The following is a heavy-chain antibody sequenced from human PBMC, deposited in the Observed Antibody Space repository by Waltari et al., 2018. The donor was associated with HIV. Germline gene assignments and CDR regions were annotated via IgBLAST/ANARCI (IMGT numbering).Heavy chain of an antibody. CDR2: ISYDGSNK. V-gene: IGHV3-30*04. CDR1: GFTFSSYA. J-gene: IGHJ6*02. D-gene: IGHD2-15*01. CDR3: AREEVPVVVVAAKDYYYYGMDV. Sequence: QVQLEESGGGVVQPGRYLRLTCAASGFTFSSYAMHWVRQSPGKGLERVAVISYDGSNKYYADSVKGLFTISIDKSKNMLYLQRNSLRAEDTAVYYCAREEVPVVVVAAKDYYYYGMDVWGQGTTVTVSS.